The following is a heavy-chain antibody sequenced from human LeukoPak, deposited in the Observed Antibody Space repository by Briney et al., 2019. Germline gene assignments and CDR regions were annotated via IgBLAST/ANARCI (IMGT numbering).Heavy chain of an antibody. CDR1: GFTFSSYG. D-gene: IGHD5-18*01. J-gene: IGHJ3*02. Sequence: PGGSPRLSCAASGFTFSSYGMHWVRQAPGKGLEWVAVISYDGSNKYYADSVKGRFTISRDNSKNTLYLQMNSLRAEDTAVYYCARGTRGYSYGMDIWGQGTMVTVSS. V-gene: IGHV3-30*03. CDR3: ARGTRGYSYGMDI. CDR2: ISYDGSNK.